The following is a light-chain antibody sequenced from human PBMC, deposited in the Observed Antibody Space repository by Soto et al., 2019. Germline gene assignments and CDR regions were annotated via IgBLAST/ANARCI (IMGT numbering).Light chain of an antibody. CDR1: QGISSY. V-gene: IGKV1D-8*01. Sequence: GDRVTVGSRMSQGISSYLAWYQQKPGKAPELLIYAASTLQSGVPSRFSGSGSGTDFPLTIGFPQSEDFGTYDRQHSHRCPRAIGQGTKVDIK. CDR3: QHSHRCPRA. J-gene: IGKJ1*01. CDR2: AAS.